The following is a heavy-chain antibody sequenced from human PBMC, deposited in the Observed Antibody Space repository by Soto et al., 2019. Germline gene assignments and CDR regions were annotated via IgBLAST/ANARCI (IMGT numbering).Heavy chain of an antibody. CDR2: ISAYNGNT. CDR1: GYTFTSYG. V-gene: IGHV1-18*01. J-gene: IGHJ4*02. D-gene: IGHD2-2*01. Sequence: ASVKVSCKASGYTFTSYGISWVRQAPGQGLEWMGWISAYNGNTNYAQKLQGRVTMTTDTSTSTAYMELGSLRSDDTAVYYCARINYCSSTSCYAGPGGYWGQGTLVTVSS. CDR3: ARINYCSSTSCYAGPGGY.